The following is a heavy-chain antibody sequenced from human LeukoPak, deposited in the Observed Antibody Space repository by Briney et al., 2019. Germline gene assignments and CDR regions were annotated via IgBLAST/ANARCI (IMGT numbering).Heavy chain of an antibody. V-gene: IGHV3-74*01. Sequence: GGSLRLSCAASGFTFTTYWMHWVRQAPGKGLVWVSHTDSDGSITSYADSVKGRFTISRDNAKNTLYLQMNSLRAEDTAVYYCARDAVDTANAVWGQGTTVTVSS. D-gene: IGHD5-18*01. J-gene: IGHJ6*02. CDR3: ARDAVDTANAV. CDR1: GFTFTTYW. CDR2: TDSDGSIT.